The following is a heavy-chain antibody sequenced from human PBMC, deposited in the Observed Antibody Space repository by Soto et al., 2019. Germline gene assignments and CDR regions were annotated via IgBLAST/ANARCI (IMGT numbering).Heavy chain of an antibody. V-gene: IGHV3-7*01. CDR1: GFTFNSNW. J-gene: IGHJ4*02. CDR3: SKSLDY. CDR2: INQDGSEK. Sequence: GESRKISCAASGFTFNSNWMDWVRQAPGKGLEWVANINQDGSEKNYVDSVKGRFTISRDNAKNSLYLQMSSLTAEDSALYYCSKSLDYWGQGALVTVSS.